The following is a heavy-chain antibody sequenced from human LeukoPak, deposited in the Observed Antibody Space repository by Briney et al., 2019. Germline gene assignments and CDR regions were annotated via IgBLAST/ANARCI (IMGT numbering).Heavy chain of an antibody. J-gene: IGHJ6*02. CDR3: ARDLDQADYYDSSGYGYGMDV. Sequence: ASVKVSCKVSGYTLTELSMHWVRQAPGKGLEWMGGIDPEDGETIYAQKFQGRVTMTRDTSTSTVYMELSSLRSEDTAVYYCARDLDQADYYDSSGYGYGMDVWGQGTTVTVSS. CDR2: IDPEDGET. D-gene: IGHD3-22*01. CDR1: GYTLTELS. V-gene: IGHV1-24*01.